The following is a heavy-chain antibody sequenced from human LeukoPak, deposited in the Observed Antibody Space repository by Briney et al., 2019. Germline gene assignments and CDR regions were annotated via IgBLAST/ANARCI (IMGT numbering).Heavy chain of an antibody. CDR2: ISYDGSNK. D-gene: IGHD6-13*01. Sequence: GRSLRLPCAASGFTFSSYGMHWVRQAPGKGLEWVAVISYDGSNKYYADSVKGRFTISRDNSKNTLYLQMNSLRAEDTAVYYCAKDEGSSWLFDYWGQGTLVTVSS. J-gene: IGHJ4*02. V-gene: IGHV3-30*18. CDR1: GFTFSSYG. CDR3: AKDEGSSWLFDY.